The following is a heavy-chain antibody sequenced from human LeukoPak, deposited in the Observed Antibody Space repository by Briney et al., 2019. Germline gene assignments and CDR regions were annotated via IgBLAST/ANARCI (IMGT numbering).Heavy chain of an antibody. Sequence: GGSLKISCKGSGYSFTSYWIGWVRQMPGKGLEWMGIIYPGDSDTRYSPSFQGQVTISADKSISTAYLQWSSLKASDTAMYYCARTIHTAAGYYYYYGMDVWGQGTTVTVSS. CDR2: IYPGDSDT. CDR1: GYSFTSYW. D-gene: IGHD6-13*01. J-gene: IGHJ6*02. CDR3: ARTIHTAAGYYYYYGMDV. V-gene: IGHV5-51*01.